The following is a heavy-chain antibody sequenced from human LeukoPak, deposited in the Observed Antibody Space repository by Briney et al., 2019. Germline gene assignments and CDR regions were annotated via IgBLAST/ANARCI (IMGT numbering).Heavy chain of an antibody. Sequence: GGSLRLSCAASGFTFSSYSMNWVRRAPGKGLEWVSYISSSSSTIYYADSVKGRFTISRDNAKNSLYLQMNSLRAEDTAVYYCARDYYSHDTAMVTGGYWGQGTLVTVSS. CDR1: GFTFSSYS. V-gene: IGHV3-48*01. CDR3: ARDYYSHDTAMVTGGY. D-gene: IGHD5-18*01. CDR2: ISSSSSTI. J-gene: IGHJ4*02.